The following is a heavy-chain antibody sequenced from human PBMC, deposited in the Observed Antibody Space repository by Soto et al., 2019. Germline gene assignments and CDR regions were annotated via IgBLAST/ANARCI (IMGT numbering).Heavy chain of an antibody. CDR2: IYYSGTT. J-gene: IGHJ4*02. D-gene: IGHD3-10*01. CDR1: GGSISNFY. Sequence: PSETLSLTCTVSGGSISNFYWSWIRQPPGKGLEWIGYIYYSGTTSYNPSLNSRVTISVDTSKNQFSLKLNSVTAADTAVYYCARESYYGSGATVVGYWGLGTLVPVSS. CDR3: ARESYYGSGATVVGY. V-gene: IGHV4-59*01.